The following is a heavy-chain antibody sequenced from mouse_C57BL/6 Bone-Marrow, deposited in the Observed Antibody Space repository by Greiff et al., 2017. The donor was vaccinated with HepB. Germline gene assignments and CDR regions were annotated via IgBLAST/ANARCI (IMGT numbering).Heavy chain of an antibody. CDR2: IYPRDGST. CDR3: ARRVYGDAMDY. D-gene: IGHD1-1*01. V-gene: IGHV1-85*01. CDR1: GYTFTSYW. Sequence: VQLQQPGAELVRPGSSVKLSCKASGYTFTSYWMDWVKQRPGQGLEWIGWIYPRDGSTKYNEKFKGKATLTVDTSSSTAYMELHSLTSEDSAVYFCARRVYGDAMDYWGQGTSVTVSS. J-gene: IGHJ4*01.